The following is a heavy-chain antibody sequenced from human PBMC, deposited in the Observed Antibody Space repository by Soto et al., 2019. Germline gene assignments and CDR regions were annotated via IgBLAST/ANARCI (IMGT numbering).Heavy chain of an antibody. D-gene: IGHD1-26*01. Sequence: GGSLRLSCAASGFTFSSYAMHWVRQAPGKGLEWVAVISYDGSNKYYADSVKGRFTISRDNSKNTLYLQMNSLRAEDTAVYYCARGGSYSYYYYGTDVWGQGTTVTVSS. J-gene: IGHJ6*02. CDR2: ISYDGSNK. V-gene: IGHV3-30-3*01. CDR3: ARGGSYSYYYYGTDV. CDR1: GFTFSSYA.